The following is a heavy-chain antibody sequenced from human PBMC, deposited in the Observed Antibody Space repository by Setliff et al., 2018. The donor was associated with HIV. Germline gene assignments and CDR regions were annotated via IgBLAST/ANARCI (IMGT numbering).Heavy chain of an antibody. CDR1: GYSFTSYW. J-gene: IGHJ3*02. D-gene: IGHD2-15*01. V-gene: IGHV5-51*01. Sequence: PGESLKISCKGSGYSFTSYWIGWVRQMPGKGLEWMGIIYPGDSDTRYSPSFQGQVTISADKSISTAYLQWSSLKASDTAMYYCARHLRGGYCSGGSCFNDAFDIWAKGQWSPSPQ. CDR3: ARHLRGGYCSGGSCFNDAFDI. CDR2: IYPGDSDT.